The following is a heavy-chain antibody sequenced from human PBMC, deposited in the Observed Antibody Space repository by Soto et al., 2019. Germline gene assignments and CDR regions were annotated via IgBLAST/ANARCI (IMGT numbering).Heavy chain of an antibody. D-gene: IGHD6-13*01. CDR1: GGSFSGCY. CDR2: HNHSGST. V-gene: IGHV4-34*01. Sequence: SETLSLTCAVYGGSFSGCYCSWIRPPPGKGLEWTGAHNHSGSTNYNPSLKSRVTISVDTSKNQFSLKRSSVTAADTAVYYCARGRIAAAGIYYYDYYGMDVWGQGTTVTVSS. J-gene: IGHJ6*02. CDR3: ARGRIAAAGIYYYDYYGMDV.